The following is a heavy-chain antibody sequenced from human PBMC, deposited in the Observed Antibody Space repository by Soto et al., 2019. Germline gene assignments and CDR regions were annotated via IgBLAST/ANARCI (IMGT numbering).Heavy chain of an antibody. CDR3: ARRYGGAFDI. Sequence: TXXTLSLPFTVSGGSISRYYWSWIRQPPGKGLEWIGYIYYSGSASYNPALKSRVTISADTSKNQFSLKLSSVTAADTAVYYCARRYGGAFDIWGQGTMVTVSS. CDR1: GGSISRYY. J-gene: IGHJ3*02. D-gene: IGHD3-10*01. V-gene: IGHV4-59*08. CDR2: IYYSGSA.